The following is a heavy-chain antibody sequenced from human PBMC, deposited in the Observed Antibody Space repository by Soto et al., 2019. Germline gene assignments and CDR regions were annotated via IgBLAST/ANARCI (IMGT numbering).Heavy chain of an antibody. V-gene: IGHV1-18*01. CDR1: GYTFTSYG. J-gene: IGHJ4*02. CDR3: ARELDPYYGGNSLSLDD. D-gene: IGHD4-17*01. CDR2: ISAYNGNT. Sequence: ASVKVSCKASGYTFTSYGISWVRQAPGQGLEWMGWISAYNGNTNYAQKLQGRVTMTTDTSTSTAYMELRSLRSDDTAVYYCARELDPYYGGNSLSLDDWGQGTQVTVAS.